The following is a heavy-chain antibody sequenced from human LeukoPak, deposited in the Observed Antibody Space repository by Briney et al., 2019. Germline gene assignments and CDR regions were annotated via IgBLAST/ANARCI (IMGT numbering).Heavy chain of an antibody. Sequence: PGRSLRLSCAASGFTFSSYGMHWVRQAPGKGLEWVAVISYDGSNKYYADSVKGRFTISRDNSKNTLYLQMNSLRAEDTAVYYCAKDLFISTYTAMVSWLRRGPYDYWGQGTLVTVSS. J-gene: IGHJ4*02. CDR2: ISYDGSNK. CDR3: AKDLFISTYTAMVSWLRRGPYDY. D-gene: IGHD5-18*01. V-gene: IGHV3-30*18. CDR1: GFTFSSYG.